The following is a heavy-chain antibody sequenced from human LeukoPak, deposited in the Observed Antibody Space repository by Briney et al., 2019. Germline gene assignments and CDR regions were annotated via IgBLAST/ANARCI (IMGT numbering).Heavy chain of an antibody. Sequence: PSETLSLTCTVPGGSISSGSYYWSWIQQPAGKGLEWIGRIYTSGSTNYNPSLKSRVTISVDTSKNQFSLKLSSVTAADTAVYYCAREYRYYDFWDWGQGTLVTVSS. CDR1: GGSISSGSYY. D-gene: IGHD3-3*01. J-gene: IGHJ4*02. CDR2: IYTSGST. CDR3: AREYRYYDFWD. V-gene: IGHV4-61*02.